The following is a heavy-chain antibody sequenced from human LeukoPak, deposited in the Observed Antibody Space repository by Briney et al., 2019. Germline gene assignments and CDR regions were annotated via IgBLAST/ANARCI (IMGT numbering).Heavy chain of an antibody. J-gene: IGHJ4*02. CDR2: IYTSGST. CDR3: ARDQSSSWYLGYYFDY. CDR1: GGSISSYY. V-gene: IGHV4-4*07. Sequence: SETLSLTCTVSGGSISSYYWSWIRQPAGKGLEWIGRIYTSGSTNYNPSLKSRVTVSVDTSKNQFSLKLSSVTAADTAVYYCARDQSSSWYLGYYFDYWGQGTLVTVSS. D-gene: IGHD6-13*01.